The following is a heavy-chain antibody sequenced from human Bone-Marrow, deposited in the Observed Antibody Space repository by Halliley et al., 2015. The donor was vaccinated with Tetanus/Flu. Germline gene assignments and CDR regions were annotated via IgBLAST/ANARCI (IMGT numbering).Heavy chain of an antibody. J-gene: IGHJ4*02. CDR3: AKRPPLDNSNYFDH. Sequence: TSISITYGPTHYADSVRGRFTISRDTSKNTLYLHMNSLRVEDTAVYFCAKRPPLDNSNYFDHWGQGTRVTVSS. D-gene: IGHD3-22*01. V-gene: IGHV3-23*01. CDR2: ISITYGPT.